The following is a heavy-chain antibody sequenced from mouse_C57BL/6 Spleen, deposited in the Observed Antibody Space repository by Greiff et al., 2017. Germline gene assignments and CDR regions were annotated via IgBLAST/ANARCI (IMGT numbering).Heavy chain of an antibody. CDR1: GYTFTSYW. CDR2: IDPSDSET. V-gene: IGHV1-52*01. Sequence: QVHVKQPGAELVRPGSSVKLSCKASGYTFTSYWMHWVKQRPIQGLEWIGNIDPSDSETPYNQKFKDKATLTVDKSSSTAYMQLISLTSEDSAVYYCALITTVVAWYFDYWGQGTTLTVSS. CDR3: ALITTVVAWYFDY. D-gene: IGHD1-1*01. J-gene: IGHJ2*01.